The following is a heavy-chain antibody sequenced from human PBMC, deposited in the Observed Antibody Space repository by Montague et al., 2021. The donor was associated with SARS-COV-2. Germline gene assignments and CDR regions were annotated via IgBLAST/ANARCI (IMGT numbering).Heavy chain of an antibody. Sequence: SETLSLTCTVSGGSISSNNYYWDWIRQPPGKGLEWIGSIYDSGSTYYNPSLKSRVTISVDTSKNHFSLKLNSVTAADTAVYYCARRGRKLLPVATTIGGFDIWGQGTMVTVSP. J-gene: IGHJ3*02. CDR3: ARRGRKLLPVATTIGGFDI. CDR1: GGSISSNNYY. D-gene: IGHD5-12*01. CDR2: IYDSGST. V-gene: IGHV4-39*02.